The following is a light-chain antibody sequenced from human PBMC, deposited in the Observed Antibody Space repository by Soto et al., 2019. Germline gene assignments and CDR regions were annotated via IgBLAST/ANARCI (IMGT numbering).Light chain of an antibody. CDR3: QSYDSSNNV. J-gene: IGLJ6*01. CDR2: EDN. Sequence: NFMLTQLHSVSESPGKTVTISCTGSSGSIASNYVQWYQQRPGSAPTTVIYEDNQRPSGVPDRFSGSIDSSSNSASLTISGLKTEDAADYYCQSYDSSNNVFGSGTQLTVL. V-gene: IGLV6-57*02. CDR1: SGSIASNY.